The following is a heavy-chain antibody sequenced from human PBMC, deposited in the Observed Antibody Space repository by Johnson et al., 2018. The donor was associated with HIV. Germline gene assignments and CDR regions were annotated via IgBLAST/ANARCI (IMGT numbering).Heavy chain of an antibody. D-gene: IGHD3-22*01. Sequence: QVQLVESGGGVVQPGRSLRLSCAASGFTFSSYAMHWVRQAPGKGLEWVAVISYDGSNKYYADSVKGRFTISRDNSKNTLYLQMNSLRAEDTAVYYCARAGWLFHDPFDIWGQGTVVTVSS. CDR3: ARAGWLFHDPFDI. J-gene: IGHJ3*02. CDR1: GFTFSSYA. V-gene: IGHV3-30-3*01. CDR2: ISYDGSNK.